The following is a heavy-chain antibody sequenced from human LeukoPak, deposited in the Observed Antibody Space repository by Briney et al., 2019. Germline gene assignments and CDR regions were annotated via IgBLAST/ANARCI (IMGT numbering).Heavy chain of an antibody. D-gene: IGHD3-22*01. CDR3: ASNYYYDSSGYGADY. V-gene: IGHV1-69*01. CDR1: GGTFSSYA. CDR2: IIPIFGTA. Sequence: VASVKVSCKASGGTFSSYAISWVRQAPGQGLEWMGGIIPIFGTANYAQKFQGRVTITADESTSTAYMELSSLRSEDTAVYYCASNYYYDSSGYGADYWGQGTLVTVSS. J-gene: IGHJ4*02.